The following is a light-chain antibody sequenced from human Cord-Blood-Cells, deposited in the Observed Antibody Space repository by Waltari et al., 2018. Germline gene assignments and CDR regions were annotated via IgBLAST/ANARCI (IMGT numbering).Light chain of an antibody. CDR2: GAS. Sequence: EIALTQSPGTLSLSPGERATLSCRASQSVSSSYLAWYQQKPGQAPRLLIYGASSRATGIPDRFSGSGSGTDFTLTISRREPEDFAVYYCQQYGSSPPRHTFGQGTKLEIK. V-gene: IGKV3-20*01. CDR3: QQYGSSPPRHT. CDR1: QSVSSSY. J-gene: IGKJ2*01.